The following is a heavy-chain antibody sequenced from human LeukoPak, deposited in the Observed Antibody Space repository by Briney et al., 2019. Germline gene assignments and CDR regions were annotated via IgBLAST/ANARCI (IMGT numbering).Heavy chain of an antibody. CDR3: AAVGGYESFDY. J-gene: IGHJ4*02. CDR2: ISGSGGST. D-gene: IGHD5-12*01. CDR1: GFTFSSYW. V-gene: IGHV3-23*01. Sequence: GGSLRLSCAASGFTFSSYWMSWVRQAPGKGLEWVSAISGSGGSTYYADSVKGRFTISRDNSKNTLYLQMNSLRAEDTAVYYCAAVGGYESFDYWGQGTLVTVSS.